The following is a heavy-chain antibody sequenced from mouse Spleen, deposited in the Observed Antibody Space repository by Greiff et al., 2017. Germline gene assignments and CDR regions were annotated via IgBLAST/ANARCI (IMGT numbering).Heavy chain of an antibody. Sequence: VQLQQPGAELVRPGTSVKLSCKASGYTFTSYWMHWVKQRPGQGLEWIGVIDPSDSYTNYNQKFKGKATLTVDTSSSTAYMQLSSLTSEDSAVYYCASGMGRDYWGQGTTLTVSS. CDR3: ASGMGRDY. V-gene: IGHV1-59*01. J-gene: IGHJ2*01. D-gene: IGHD2-3*01. CDR2: IDPSDSYT. CDR1: GYTFTSYW.